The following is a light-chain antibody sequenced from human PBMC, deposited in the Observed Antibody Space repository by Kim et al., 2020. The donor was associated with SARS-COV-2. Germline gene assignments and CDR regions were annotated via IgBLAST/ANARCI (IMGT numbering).Light chain of an antibody. J-gene: IGLJ3*02. Sequence: SYELTQPPSVSVSPGQTARITCSGDALPKQYAYWYQQKPGQAPVLVIYKDSERPSGIPERFSGSSSGTTVTLTISGVQAEDKADYYCQSADSSGTYWVFGGGTQLTVL. CDR3: QSADSSGTYWV. V-gene: IGLV3-25*03. CDR1: ALPKQY. CDR2: KDS.